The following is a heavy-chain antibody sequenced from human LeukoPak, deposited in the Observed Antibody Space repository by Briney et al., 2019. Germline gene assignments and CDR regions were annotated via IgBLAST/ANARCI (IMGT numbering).Heavy chain of an antibody. D-gene: IGHD5-18*01. CDR2: IYTTGST. CDR3: ARTEESGYSYGYFGYYYYMDV. V-gene: IGHV4-61*02. Sequence: PSETLSLTCTVSGGSISSGSYYWSWIRQPAGKGLEWIGRIYTTGSTNYNPSLKSRLTISVDTSKNQFSLKLSSVTAADTAVYYCARTEESGYSYGYFGYYYYMDVWGKGTTVTVSS. J-gene: IGHJ6*03. CDR1: GGSISSGSYY.